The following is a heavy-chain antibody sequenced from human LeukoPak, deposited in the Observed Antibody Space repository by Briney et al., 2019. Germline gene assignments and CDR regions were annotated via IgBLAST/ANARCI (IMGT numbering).Heavy chain of an antibody. Sequence: GGSLRLSCAASGFTFSSYAMSWVRQAPGKGLEWASAISGSGGSTYYADSVKGRFTIPRDNSKNTLYLQMNSLRAEDTAVYYCARRKDTAMAPFDYWGQGTLVTVSS. J-gene: IGHJ4*02. CDR1: GFTFSSYA. V-gene: IGHV3-23*01. CDR2: ISGSGGST. D-gene: IGHD5-18*01. CDR3: ARRKDTAMAPFDY.